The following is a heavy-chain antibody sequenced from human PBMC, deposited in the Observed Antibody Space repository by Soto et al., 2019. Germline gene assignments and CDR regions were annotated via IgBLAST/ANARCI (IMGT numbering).Heavy chain of an antibody. CDR2: MNPINGAT. V-gene: IGHV1-8*02. J-gene: IGHJ6*02. CDR3: GRGPSPRAPAGGTPYYYAMDV. CDR1: GYDFTAYD. D-gene: IGHD6-13*01. Sequence: GASVKVSCKASGYDFTAYDINWVRQASGQGLEWMGWMNPINGATGSAWRFQGRVSMTRNTATGTAYLELTSLRSDDSAVYYCGRGPSPRAPAGGTPYYYAMDVWGQGTTVTVSS.